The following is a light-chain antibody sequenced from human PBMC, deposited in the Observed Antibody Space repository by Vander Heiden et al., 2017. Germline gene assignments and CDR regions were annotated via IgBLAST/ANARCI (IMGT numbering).Light chain of an antibody. J-gene: IGLJ1*01. CDR2: SNN. V-gene: IGLV1-44*01. CDR1: RSNIGSNP. Sequence: QSVLTQPPSASGTPGRRVLLSCSGSRSNIGSNPVNWFQQLPGTARKLLIYSNNQRPSGVPDRFSGSKSGTSASLAISGLQSDDEADYYCAAWDDSLNGYVLGTGTKVTVL. CDR3: AAWDDSLNGYV.